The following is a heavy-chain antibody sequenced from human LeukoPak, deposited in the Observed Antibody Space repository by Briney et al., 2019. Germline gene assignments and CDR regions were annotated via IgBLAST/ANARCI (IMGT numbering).Heavy chain of an antibody. Sequence: ASVKVSCKASGYTFTSYDINWVRQAPGQGLEWMGWMNPNSGNTGYAQKFQGRDTMTRNTSISTAYMELSSLRSEDTAVYYCARGSRYDYVWGSYRPLEDWFDPWGQGTLVTVSS. J-gene: IGHJ5*02. D-gene: IGHD3-16*02. CDR2: MNPNSGNT. CDR3: ARGSRYDYVWGSYRPLEDWFDP. CDR1: GYTFTSYD. V-gene: IGHV1-8*01.